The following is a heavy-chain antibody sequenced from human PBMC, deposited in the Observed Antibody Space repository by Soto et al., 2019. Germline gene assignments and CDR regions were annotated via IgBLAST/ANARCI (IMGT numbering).Heavy chain of an antibody. CDR2: IWYDGSNK. CDR1: GFTFSSYG. D-gene: IGHD3-10*01. V-gene: IGHV3-33*01. CDR3: ARERVLEQTSGSYTNWFDP. J-gene: IGHJ5*02. Sequence: HPGGSLRLSCAASGFTFSSYGMHWVRQAPGKGLEWVAVIWYDGSNKYYADSVKGRFTISRDNSKNTLYLQMNSLRAEDTAVYYCARERVLEQTSGSYTNWFDPWGQGTLVTVSS.